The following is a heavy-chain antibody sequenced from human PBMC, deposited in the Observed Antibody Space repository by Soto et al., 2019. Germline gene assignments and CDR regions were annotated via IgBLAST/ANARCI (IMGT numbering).Heavy chain of an antibody. CDR3: ARGRFLEWRYGMDV. CDR2: IYSGGST. J-gene: IGHJ6*02. D-gene: IGHD3-3*01. Sequence: GGSLRLSCAASGFTVSGNYMSWVRQAPGKGLEWVSVIYSGGSTYYADSVKGRFTISRDNSKNTLYLQMNSLRAEDTAVYYCARGRFLEWRYGMDVWGQGTTVTVSS. CDR1: GFTVSGNY. V-gene: IGHV3-53*01.